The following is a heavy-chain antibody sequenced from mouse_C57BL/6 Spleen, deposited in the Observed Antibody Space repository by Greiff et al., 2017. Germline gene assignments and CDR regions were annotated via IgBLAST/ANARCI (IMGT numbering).Heavy chain of an antibody. Sequence: DVKLVESEGGLVQPGSSMKLSCTASGFTFSDYYMAWVRQVPEKGLEWVANINYDGSSTYYLDSLKSRFIISRDNAKNILYLQMSSLKSEDTATYYCARDPYYYGSPFDYWGQGTTLTVSS. CDR2: INYDGSST. CDR3: ARDPYYYGSPFDY. D-gene: IGHD1-1*01. J-gene: IGHJ2*01. CDR1: GFTFSDYY. V-gene: IGHV5-16*01.